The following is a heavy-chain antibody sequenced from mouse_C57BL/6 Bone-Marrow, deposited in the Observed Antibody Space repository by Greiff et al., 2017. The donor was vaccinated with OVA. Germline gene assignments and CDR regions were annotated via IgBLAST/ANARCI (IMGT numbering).Heavy chain of an antibody. CDR3: ARAYSNYLPWFAY. CDR2: INPSSGYT. D-gene: IGHD2-5*01. Sequence: VQLQESGAELAKPGASVKLSCKASGYTFTSYWMHWVKQRPGQGLEWIGYINPSSGYTKYNQKFKDKATLTADKSSSTAYMQLSSLTYEDSSVYYCARAYSNYLPWFAYWGQGTLVTVSA. CDR1: GYTFTSYW. V-gene: IGHV1-7*01. J-gene: IGHJ3*01.